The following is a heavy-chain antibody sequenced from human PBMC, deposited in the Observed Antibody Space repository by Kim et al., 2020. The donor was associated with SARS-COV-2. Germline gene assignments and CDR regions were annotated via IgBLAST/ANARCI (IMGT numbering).Heavy chain of an antibody. CDR2: ISYRGST. CDR1: GGFLSDNY. V-gene: IGHV4-59*01. CDR3: ARLYDFWNGYPWYFDY. Sequence: SETPSLTCNVPGGFLSDNYCSWSRQPPGKGLERIGYISYRGSTNYNPTLSGRINISLDTSRNQFSLKLSSVGAADTAVYGCARLYDFWNGYPWYFDYWGRRTLVTVSS. J-gene: IGHJ4*02. D-gene: IGHD3-3*01.